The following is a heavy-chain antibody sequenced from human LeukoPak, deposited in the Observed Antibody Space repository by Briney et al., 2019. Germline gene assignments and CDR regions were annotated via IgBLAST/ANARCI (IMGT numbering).Heavy chain of an antibody. Sequence: SETLSLTCTVSGDSISSRDYYWGRIRQPPGKGLEWIASIYYSGTTHYNPSHQSRVTMSVDTSKNQFSLKLRSVTAADTAVYYCARVNTQGVPSPWGQGILVTVSS. J-gene: IGHJ5*02. V-gene: IGHV4-39*01. D-gene: IGHD2-15*01. CDR3: ARVNTQGVPSP. CDR1: GDSISSRDYY. CDR2: IYYSGTT.